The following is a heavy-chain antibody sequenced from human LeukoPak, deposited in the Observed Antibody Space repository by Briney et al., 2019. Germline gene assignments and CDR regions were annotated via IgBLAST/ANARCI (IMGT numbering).Heavy chain of an antibody. CDR1: GYTFTSYY. Sequence: ASVKVSCKASGYTFTSYYMHWVRQAPGQGLEWMGIINPSGGSTSYAQKFQGRVTMTRDMSTSTVYMELSSLRSEDTAVYYCARAKYCSGGSCYDAFDIWGQGTMVTVSS. V-gene: IGHV1-46*01. CDR3: ARAKYCSGGSCYDAFDI. D-gene: IGHD2-15*01. J-gene: IGHJ3*02. CDR2: INPSGGST.